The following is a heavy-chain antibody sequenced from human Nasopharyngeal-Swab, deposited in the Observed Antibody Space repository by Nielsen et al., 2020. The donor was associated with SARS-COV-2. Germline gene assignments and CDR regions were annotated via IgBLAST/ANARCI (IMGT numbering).Heavy chain of an antibody. D-gene: IGHD2-8*01. V-gene: IGHV1-2*04. J-gene: IGHJ5*02. CDR3: ARGIVLPQYDENWFDP. CDR1: GYTFTGYY. Sequence: ASVKVSCKASGYTFTGYYMHWLRQAPGQGLEWMGWINPNSGGTNYAQKFQGWVTMTRDTSTSTAYMELSRLRSDDTAVYYCARGIVLPQYDENWFDPWGQGTLVTVSS. CDR2: INPNSGGT.